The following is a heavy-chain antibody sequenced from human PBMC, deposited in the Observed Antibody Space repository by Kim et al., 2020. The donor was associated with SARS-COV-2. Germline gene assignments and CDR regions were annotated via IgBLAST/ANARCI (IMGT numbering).Heavy chain of an antibody. V-gene: IGHV1-69*13. D-gene: IGHD6-13*01. CDR3: ARVFVRHSSSWPEVFDY. CDR2: IIPIFGTA. J-gene: IGHJ4*02. CDR1: GGTFSSYA. Sequence: SVKVSCKASGGTFSSYAISWVQQAPGQGLEWMGGIIPIFGTANYAQKFQGRVTITADESTSTAYMELSSLRSEDAAVYYCARVFVRHSSSWPEVFDYWGQGTLVTVSS.